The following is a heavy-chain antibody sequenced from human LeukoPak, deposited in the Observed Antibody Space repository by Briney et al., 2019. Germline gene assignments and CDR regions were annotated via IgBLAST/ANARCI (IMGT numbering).Heavy chain of an antibody. CDR1: GFTLTSSA. D-gene: IGHD3-16*01. Sequence: SVKVSCKASGFTLTSSAMQWLRQARGQRLEWIGWIVVGSGNTNYAQKFQERVTITRDMSTSTAYMELSSLRSEDTAVYYCAADSLGRNWYFDLWGRGTLVTVSS. J-gene: IGHJ2*01. CDR3: AADSLGRNWYFDL. V-gene: IGHV1-58*02. CDR2: IVVGSGNT.